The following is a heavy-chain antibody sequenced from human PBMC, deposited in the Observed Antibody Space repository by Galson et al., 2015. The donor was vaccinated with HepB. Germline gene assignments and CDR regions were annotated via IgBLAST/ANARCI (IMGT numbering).Heavy chain of an antibody. CDR2: IKSKTDGGTT. J-gene: IGHJ4*02. V-gene: IGHV3-15*01. CDR1: GFTFSNAW. CDR3: TTVGKNYYGSGSYYNLEQ. Sequence: SLRLSCAASGFTFSNAWMSWVRQAPGKGLEWVGRIKSKTDGGTTDHTAPVKGRFTISRDDSKYTLYLQMNSLKTEDTAVYFCTTVGKNYYGSGSYYNLEQWGQGTLVTVSS. D-gene: IGHD3-10*01.